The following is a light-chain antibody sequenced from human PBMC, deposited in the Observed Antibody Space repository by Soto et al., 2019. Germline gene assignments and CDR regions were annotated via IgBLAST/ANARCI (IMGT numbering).Light chain of an antibody. CDR3: QQYHSSPYT. Sequence: DIQMTQSPSTLSASVGDRVTITCRASQSISSWLAWYQQKPGKAPKLLIYKESSLERGAPSTFSGSESGTELTRTISSLQPDDFAAYYCQQYHSSPYTFGQGTKLEIK. CDR2: KES. J-gene: IGKJ2*01. V-gene: IGKV1-5*03. CDR1: QSISSW.